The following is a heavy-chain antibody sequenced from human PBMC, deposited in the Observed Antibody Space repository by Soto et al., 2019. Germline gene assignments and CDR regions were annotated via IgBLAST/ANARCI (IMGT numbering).Heavy chain of an antibody. CDR2: INHSGST. Sequence: SETLSLTCAVYGGSFSGYYWSWIRQPPGKGLEWIGEINHSGSTNYNPSLKSRATISVDTSKNQFSLKLSSVTAADTAVYYCARGSCSGGSCYSGAFDIWGQGTMVTVSS. V-gene: IGHV4-34*01. J-gene: IGHJ3*02. CDR1: GGSFSGYY. CDR3: ARGSCSGGSCYSGAFDI. D-gene: IGHD2-15*01.